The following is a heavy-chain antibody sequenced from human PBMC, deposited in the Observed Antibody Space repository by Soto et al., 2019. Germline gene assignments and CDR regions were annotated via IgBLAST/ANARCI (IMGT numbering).Heavy chain of an antibody. CDR1: GFTFSDYY. J-gene: IGHJ6*02. Sequence: LRLSCAASGFTFSDYYMSWIRQAPGKGLEWVSYISSSSSYTNYADSVKGRFTISRDNAKNSLYLQMNSLRAEDTAVYYCAREFYDFWSGYFSVYYGMDVWGQGTTVTVSS. D-gene: IGHD3-3*01. CDR3: AREFYDFWSGYFSVYYGMDV. V-gene: IGHV3-11*06. CDR2: ISSSSSYT.